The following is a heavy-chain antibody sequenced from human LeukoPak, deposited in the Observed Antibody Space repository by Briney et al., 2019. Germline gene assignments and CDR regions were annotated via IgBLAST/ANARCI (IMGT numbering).Heavy chain of an antibody. CDR1: GGSPSGYY. J-gene: IGHJ4*02. D-gene: IGHD6-19*01. CDR3: ARQVEVAGTCYYFDY. CDR2: KQHGGST. Sequence: SETLSLTCAVYGGSPSGYYWGWIRQPPGGGLELIGAKQHGGSTKSNPSLNSPVTISVDTSKNHFSLNLSSMTAADTAVYYCARQVEVAGTCYYFDYWGQGTLVTVSS. V-gene: IGHV4-34*01.